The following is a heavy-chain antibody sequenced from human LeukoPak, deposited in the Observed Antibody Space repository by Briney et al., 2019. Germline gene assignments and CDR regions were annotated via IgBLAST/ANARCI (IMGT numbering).Heavy chain of an antibody. CDR1: GGSISDHY. CDR2: THLTEET. V-gene: IGHV4-59*08. CDR3: ARHRSGETYHLDY. Sequence: SETLSLTCTVSGGSISDHYWSWIRQTPGKGLEWISYTHLTEETHYTPSLKGRVIISLDTYKSQISLKLSSVTAADTATYYCARHRSGETYHLDYWGQGTLVTVSS. D-gene: IGHD3-22*01. J-gene: IGHJ4*02.